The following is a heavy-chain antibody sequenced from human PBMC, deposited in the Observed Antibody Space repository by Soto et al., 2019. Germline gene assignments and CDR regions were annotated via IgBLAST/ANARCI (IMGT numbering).Heavy chain of an antibody. Sequence: ASVKVSCKASGGTFTNYAISWVRQAPGQGLEWMGGIIPLFGTATYSQNFQGRVTITADESTSTAYMELSSLRSEDTAVYYCAKLEFYYGSGSSYYYYAMDVWGQGTTVTVSS. D-gene: IGHD3-10*01. CDR3: AKLEFYYGSGSSYYYYAMDV. J-gene: IGHJ6*02. CDR1: GGTFTNYA. V-gene: IGHV1-69*13. CDR2: IIPLFGTA.